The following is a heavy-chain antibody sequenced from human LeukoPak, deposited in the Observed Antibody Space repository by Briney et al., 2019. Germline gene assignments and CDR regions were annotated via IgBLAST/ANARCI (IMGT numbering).Heavy chain of an antibody. D-gene: IGHD3-10*01. V-gene: IGHV3-30*18. CDR2: ISHDGSNY. J-gene: IGHJ6*02. Sequence: GGSLRLSCAASGFSFINYGMHWVRQAPGEGLEWVASISHDGSNYYYADSVKGRFTISRDNSRNTLYLQMNSLKVEDTAVFHCTKAAAGSGDYGMDVWGQGTTVTV. CDR3: TKAAAGSGDYGMDV. CDR1: GFSFINYG.